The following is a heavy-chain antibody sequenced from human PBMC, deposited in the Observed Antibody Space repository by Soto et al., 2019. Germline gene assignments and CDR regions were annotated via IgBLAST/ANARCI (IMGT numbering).Heavy chain of an antibody. CDR1: GFTFSSSA. CDR2: IRVGGGDT. V-gene: IGHV3-23*01. D-gene: IGHD6-19*01. Sequence: EVRLLESGRRLAQPGGSRRLSCAASGFTFSSSAMNWVRQAPGKGLEWVWSIRVGGGDTFYADSVRGRFTVSRDISRNTLYLQMNSLRAEDTAIYYCAKCSVGTVRTSGWCNWFDPWGQGTLVTVSS. CDR3: AKCSVGTVRTSGWCNWFDP. J-gene: IGHJ5*02.